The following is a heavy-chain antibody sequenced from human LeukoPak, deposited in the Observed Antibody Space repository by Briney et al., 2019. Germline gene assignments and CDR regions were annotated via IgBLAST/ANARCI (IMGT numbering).Heavy chain of an antibody. CDR1: GFTFTSSA. D-gene: IGHD2-2*01. J-gene: IGHJ4*02. Sequence: VASVKVSCKASGFTFTSSAVQWVRQARGQRLEWIGWIVVCSGNTNYAQKFQERVTITKDMSTSTAYMELSSLRSEDTAVYYCAADLGYCSSTSCYGFDYWGQGTLVTVSS. CDR3: AADLGYCSSTSCYGFDY. CDR2: IVVCSGNT. V-gene: IGHV1-58*01.